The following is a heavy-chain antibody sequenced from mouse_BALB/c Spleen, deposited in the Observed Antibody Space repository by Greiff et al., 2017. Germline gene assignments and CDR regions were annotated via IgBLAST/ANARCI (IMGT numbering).Heavy chain of an antibody. CDR3: TRPYYYGRGGYFDY. CDR1: GYTFTSYW. J-gene: IGHJ2*01. CDR2: IYPSDSYT. V-gene: IGHV1-69*02. Sequence: VQLQQPGAELVRPGASVKLSCKASGYTFTSYWINWVKQRPGQGLEWIGNIYPSDSYTNYNQKFKDKATLTVDKSSSTAYMQLSSPTSEDSAVYYCTRPYYYGRGGYFDYWGEGTTLTVSS. D-gene: IGHD1-1*01.